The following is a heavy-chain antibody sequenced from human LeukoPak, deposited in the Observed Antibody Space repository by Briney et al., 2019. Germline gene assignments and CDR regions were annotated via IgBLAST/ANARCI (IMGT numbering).Heavy chain of an antibody. Sequence: SETLFLTCTVSGGSISSYYWSWIRQPAGKGLEWIGRIYTSGSTNYNPSLKSRVTMSVDTSKNQFSLKLSSVTAADTAVYYCARDGYYDFWSGYSTSDMFDYWGQGTLVTVSS. CDR1: GGSISSYY. CDR3: ARDGYYDFWSGYSTSDMFDY. CDR2: IYTSGST. J-gene: IGHJ4*02. V-gene: IGHV4-4*07. D-gene: IGHD3-3*01.